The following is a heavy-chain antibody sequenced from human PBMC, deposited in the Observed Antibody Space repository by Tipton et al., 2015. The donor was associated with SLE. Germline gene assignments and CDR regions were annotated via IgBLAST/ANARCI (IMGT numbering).Heavy chain of an antibody. Sequence: SLRLSCAASGFTFSSYAMHWVRQAPGKGLEWVAVISYDGSNKYYADSVKGRFTISRDNSKNTLYLQMNSLRAEDTAVYYCAREASSSWIDYWGQGTLVTVSS. CDR1: GFTFSSYA. CDR2: ISYDGSNK. CDR3: AREASSSWIDY. D-gene: IGHD6-13*01. J-gene: IGHJ4*02. V-gene: IGHV3-30*04.